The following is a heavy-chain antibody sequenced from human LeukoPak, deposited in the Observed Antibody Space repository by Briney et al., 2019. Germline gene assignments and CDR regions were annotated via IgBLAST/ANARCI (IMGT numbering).Heavy chain of an antibody. CDR3: ARDTDGNLDH. CDR2: IKHDGSTK. Sequence: GGSLRLSCAASGFTFSSSWMAWVRQAPGKGLEWVANIKHDGSTKHSVDSVTGRFTISRDNAKNSLYLQMNSLRAEDTAEYYFARDTDGNLDHWGQGTLVTVSS. D-gene: IGHD2-8*01. J-gene: IGHJ4*02. V-gene: IGHV3-7*01. CDR1: GFTFSSSW.